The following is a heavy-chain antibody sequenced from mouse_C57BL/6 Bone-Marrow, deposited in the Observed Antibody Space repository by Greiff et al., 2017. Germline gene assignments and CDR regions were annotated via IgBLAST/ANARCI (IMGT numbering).Heavy chain of an antibody. Sequence: SGAELVRPGASVKLSCTASGFNIKDDYMHWVKQRPEQGLEWIGWIDPENGDTEYASKFQGKATITADTSSNTAYLQLSSLTSEDTAVYYCTTDGNYDYWGQGTTLTVSS. D-gene: IGHD2-1*01. J-gene: IGHJ2*01. CDR3: TTDGNYDY. V-gene: IGHV14-4*01. CDR2: IDPENGDT. CDR1: GFNIKDDY.